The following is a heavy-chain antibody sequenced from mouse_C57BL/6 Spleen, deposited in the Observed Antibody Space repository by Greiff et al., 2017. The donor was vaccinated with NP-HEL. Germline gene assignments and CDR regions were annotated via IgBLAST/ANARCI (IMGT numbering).Heavy chain of an antibody. CDR1: GYTFTSYW. J-gene: IGHJ4*01. V-gene: IGHV1-59*01. CDR3: ARIYASYYYAMDY. D-gene: IGHD2-3*01. CDR2: IDPSDSYT. Sequence: QVQLKQPGAELVRPGTSVKLSCKASGYTFTSYWMHWVKQRPGQGLEWIGVIDPSDSYTNYNQKFKGKATLTVDTSSSTAYMQLSSLTSEDSAVYYCARIYASYYYAMDYWGQGTSVTVSS.